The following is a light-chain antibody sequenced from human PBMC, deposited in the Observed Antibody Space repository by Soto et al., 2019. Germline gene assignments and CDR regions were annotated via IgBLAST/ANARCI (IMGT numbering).Light chain of an antibody. J-gene: IGKJ1*01. Sequence: DIQMTQSPSSLSASVLYRVTITCRAIQVIRNDLGWYQQKPGKAPKRLIYAASSFQSGVPSSFSGSGYGTELTLTISSLQPEDFATYYSIQHNSXPWTCGQGTKV. CDR2: AAS. V-gene: IGKV1-17*01. CDR3: IQHNSXPWT. CDR1: QVIRND.